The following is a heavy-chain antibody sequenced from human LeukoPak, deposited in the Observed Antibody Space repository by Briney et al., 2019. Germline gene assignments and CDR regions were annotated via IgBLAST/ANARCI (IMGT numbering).Heavy chain of an antibody. CDR1: GGTFSSYG. CDR2: IIPVFDKT. D-gene: IGHD6-19*01. J-gene: IGHJ4*02. CDR3: ARGAANNGWSDELQN. V-gene: IGHV1-69*04. Sequence: ASVKVSCKASGGTFSSYGINWVRQAPGQGLEWMGRIIPVFDKTNYAQNFQGRVSITADRTTSTAYMELSSLRSEDTAVYFCARGAANNGWSDELQNLGQGTLVTVSS.